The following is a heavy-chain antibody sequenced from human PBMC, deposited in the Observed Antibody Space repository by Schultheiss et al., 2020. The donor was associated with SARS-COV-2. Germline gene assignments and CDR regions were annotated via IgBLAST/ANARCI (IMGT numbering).Heavy chain of an antibody. CDR3: AREGISERGYSGYDPPRERYYYYMDV. D-gene: IGHD5-12*01. CDR2: ISYDGSNK. CDR1: GFTFSSYA. J-gene: IGHJ6*03. V-gene: IGHV3-30*04. Sequence: AGSLRLSCAASGFTFSSYAMHWVRQAPGKGLEWVAVISYDGSNKYYADSVKGRFTISRDNSKNTLYLQMNSLRAEDTAVYYCAREGISERGYSGYDPPRERYYYYMDVWGKGTTVTVSS.